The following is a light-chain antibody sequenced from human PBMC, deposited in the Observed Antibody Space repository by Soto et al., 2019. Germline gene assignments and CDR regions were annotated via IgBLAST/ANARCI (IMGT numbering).Light chain of an antibody. J-gene: IGKJ2*01. CDR2: GAS. V-gene: IGKV1-33*01. CDR1: QDIRNY. Sequence: DIQMTQSPSSLSASVGDRVTITCQASQDIRNYLNWYQQKPGKAPKLLIHGASNLQTGVPSRFSGSGSGTDFTITISSLQPEDIATYYCQHYDSLPMYTFGQGTKLEIK. CDR3: QHYDSLPMYT.